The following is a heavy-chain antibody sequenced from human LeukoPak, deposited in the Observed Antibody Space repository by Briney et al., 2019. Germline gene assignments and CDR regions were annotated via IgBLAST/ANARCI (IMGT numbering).Heavy chain of an antibody. J-gene: IGHJ4*02. CDR2: IYYSGST. CDR3: ARDRGSYFFDY. CDR1: GGSISINSYY. V-gene: IGHV4-39*07. Sequence: SETLSLTCTVSGGSISINSYYWAWIRQPPGKGLEWIGSIYYSGSTYYNPSLKSRVTISVDTSKNQFSLKPSSVTAADTAMYYCARDRGSYFFDYWGQGTLVTVSS. D-gene: IGHD1-26*01.